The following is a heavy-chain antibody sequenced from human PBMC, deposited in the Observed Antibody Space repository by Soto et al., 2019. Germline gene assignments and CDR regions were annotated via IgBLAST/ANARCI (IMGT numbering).Heavy chain of an antibody. CDR2: INAGNVNT. Sequence: QVQLVQSGAEVKKPGASVKVSCKASGYTFTSYAMHLVRQAPGQRLEWMGWINAGNVNTKYSQKFQSRVTITRDTSASTAYMELSSLISEDTAVYYFARSHYLVQGTLGTVSS. CDR3: ARSHY. V-gene: IGHV1-3*01. J-gene: IGHJ4*02. CDR1: GYTFTSYA.